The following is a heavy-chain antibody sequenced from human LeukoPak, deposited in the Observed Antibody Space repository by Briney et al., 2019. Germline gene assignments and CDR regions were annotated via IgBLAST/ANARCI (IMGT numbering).Heavy chain of an antibody. CDR3: ARRPLFAYSSGWYLDY. J-gene: IGHJ4*02. CDR1: GGSISSSTYY. V-gene: IGHV4-39*07. CDR2: IYYSGST. D-gene: IGHD6-19*01. Sequence: PSETLSLTCTVSGGSISSSTYYWGWIRQPPGKGLEWIGSIYYSGSTCYNPSLKSRVTISVDTSKNQFSLKLSSVTAADMAVYYCARRPLFAYSSGWYLDYWGQGTLSPSPQ.